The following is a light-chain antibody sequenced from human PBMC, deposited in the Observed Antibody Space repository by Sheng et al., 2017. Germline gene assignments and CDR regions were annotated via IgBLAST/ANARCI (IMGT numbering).Light chain of an antibody. CDR1: QIINNF. V-gene: IGKV1-39*01. J-gene: IGKJ4*01. Sequence: DIQMTQSPSSLSASVGDRVTITCRASQIINNFLNWYQQKPGKAPKVLIYATSSLQSGVPSRFSGSGSGTDFTLTITSLQPEDFATYYCQQTYSIPLTFGGGTEGGGSN. CDR2: ATS. CDR3: QQTYSIPLT.